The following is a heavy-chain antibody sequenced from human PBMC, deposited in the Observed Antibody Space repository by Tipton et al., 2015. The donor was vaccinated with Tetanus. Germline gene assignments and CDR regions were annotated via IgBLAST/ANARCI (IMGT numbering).Heavy chain of an antibody. J-gene: IGHJ6*02. D-gene: IGHD3-22*01. V-gene: IGHV1-2*02. CDR3: ARDRGDYIYYGMDV. Sequence: QLVQSGAELKKPGASVKVSCTASGYTFTGYYMYWVRQAPGQGLEWVGWIDPNSGDTIYAQNFQGRVTMTRDTPISTVYMELSRLRSDDTAVYYCARDRGDYIYYGMDVWGPGTTVTVS. CDR2: IDPNSGDT. CDR1: GYTFTGYY.